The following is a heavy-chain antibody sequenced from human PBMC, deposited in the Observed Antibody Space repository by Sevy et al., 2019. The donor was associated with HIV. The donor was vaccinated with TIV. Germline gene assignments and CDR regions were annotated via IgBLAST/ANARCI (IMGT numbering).Heavy chain of an antibody. D-gene: IGHD1-26*01. CDR3: AQETFGRFDS. CDR1: GFSFSAYW. V-gene: IGHV3-7*01. J-gene: IGHJ4*02. CDR2: IKPDGSDK. Sequence: GGSLRLSCAASGFSFSAYWMNWVRQAPGKGLEWVANIKPDGSDKDYVYSAEGRFTISRDNAKNSLYLQMNSLRVEDTAMYYCAQETFGRFDSWGQGTLVTVSS.